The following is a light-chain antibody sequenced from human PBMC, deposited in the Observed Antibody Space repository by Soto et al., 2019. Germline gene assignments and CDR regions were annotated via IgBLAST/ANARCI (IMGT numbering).Light chain of an antibody. CDR1: SSAVGSYNL. CDR2: EGG. J-gene: IGLJ3*02. CDR3: CTYAGGTTWV. Sequence: QSALTQPASVSGSPGQSITISCTGTSSAVGSYNLVSWYQQHPGKAPKLMIYEGGKRPSGVSDRFSGSKSGNTASLTISGLQAEDEADYYCCTYAGGTTWVFGGGTKLTVL. V-gene: IGLV2-23*01.